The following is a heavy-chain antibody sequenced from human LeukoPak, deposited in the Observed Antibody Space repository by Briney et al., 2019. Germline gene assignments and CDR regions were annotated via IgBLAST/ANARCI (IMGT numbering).Heavy chain of an antibody. V-gene: IGHV3-23*01. Sequence: GGSLRLSCEASSFTFNNYAMNWVRQAPGKGLEWVSTISGSGGSTFYADSVKGRFTISRDSSKDTVYLHLDSLRAEDTALYYCARGRYDFWSGSYAFDIWGRGTMVTVSS. CDR1: SFTFNNYA. CDR3: ARGRYDFWSGSYAFDI. J-gene: IGHJ3*02. D-gene: IGHD3-3*01. CDR2: ISGSGGST.